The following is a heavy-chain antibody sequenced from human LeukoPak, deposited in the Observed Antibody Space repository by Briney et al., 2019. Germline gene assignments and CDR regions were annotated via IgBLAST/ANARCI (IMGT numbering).Heavy chain of an antibody. CDR2: INPSGGST. D-gene: IGHD3-9*01. Sequence: ASVKVSCKASGYTFTRYYMHWVRQAPGQGLEWMGIINPSGGSTSYAQKFQGRVTMTRDTSISTAYMELSRLRSDDTAVYYCARSGRYFEWSPPPYGMDVWGQGTTVTVSS. CDR3: ARSGRYFEWSPPPYGMDV. CDR1: GYTFTRYY. J-gene: IGHJ6*02. V-gene: IGHV1-46*01.